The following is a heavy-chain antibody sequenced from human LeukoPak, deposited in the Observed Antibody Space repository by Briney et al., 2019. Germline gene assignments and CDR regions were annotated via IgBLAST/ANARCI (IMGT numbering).Heavy chain of an antibody. J-gene: IGHJ4*02. CDR3: ARDLGGGHPYSSGRTGY. D-gene: IGHD6-19*01. V-gene: IGHV3-20*04. Sequence: PGGSLRLSCAASGFTFDDYGMSWVRHAPGRGLEWVSGINWNGGSTGYADSVKGRFTISRDNAKNSLYLQMNSLRAEDTALYYCARDLGGGHPYSSGRTGYWGQGTLVTVSS. CDR1: GFTFDDYG. CDR2: INWNGGST.